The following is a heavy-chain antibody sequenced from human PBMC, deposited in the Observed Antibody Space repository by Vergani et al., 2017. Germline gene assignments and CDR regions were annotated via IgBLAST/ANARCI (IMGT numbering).Heavy chain of an antibody. D-gene: IGHD6-13*01. CDR1: GFTFSDYY. Sequence: QVQLVESGGGLVKPGGSLRISCAASGFTFSDYYMSWIRQAPGKGLEWVSYISSSSSYTNYADSVKGRFSIPRDNAKNSLYLQMNSLRVEDTAVYYWARMDRQQPPGGWGQGTLVTVSS. CDR3: ARMDRQQPPGG. J-gene: IGHJ4*02. CDR2: ISSSSSYT. V-gene: IGHV3-11*06.